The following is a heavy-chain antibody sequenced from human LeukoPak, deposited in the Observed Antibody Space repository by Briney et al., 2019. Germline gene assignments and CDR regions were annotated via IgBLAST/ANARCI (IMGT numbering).Heavy chain of an antibody. Sequence: GGSLGLSCAASGFTFSSYGMHWVRQAPCKGLEWVAFIRYDGSNKYYADSVKGRFTISRDNSKNTLYLQMNSLRAEDTAVYYCANEDSSGYSDAFDIWGQGTMVTVSS. CDR1: GFTFSSYG. CDR2: IRYDGSNK. J-gene: IGHJ3*02. CDR3: ANEDSSGYSDAFDI. D-gene: IGHD3-22*01. V-gene: IGHV3-30*02.